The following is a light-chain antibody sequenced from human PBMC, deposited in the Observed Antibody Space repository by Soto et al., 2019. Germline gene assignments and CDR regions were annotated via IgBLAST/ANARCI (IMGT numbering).Light chain of an antibody. CDR2: AAS. CDR1: QSISNY. Sequence: DIQMTQSPSSLSASVGDRVTITCRASQSISNYLNWYQQKPGKAPKLLIYAASSMQSGVPSRFSGSGSETDFTRAISSLQPDESATYYCQQSFSPLWTFGQGTKWEV. CDR3: QQSFSPLWT. V-gene: IGKV1-39*01. J-gene: IGKJ1*01.